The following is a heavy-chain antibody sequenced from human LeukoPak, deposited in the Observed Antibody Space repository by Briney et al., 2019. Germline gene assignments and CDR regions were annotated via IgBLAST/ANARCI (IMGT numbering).Heavy chain of an antibody. CDR1: GFTFSSYS. CDR2: ISSSSSYI. Sequence: GGSLRLSCAASGFTFSSYSMNWVRQAPGKGLEWVSSISSSSSYIYYADSVKGRFTISRDNAKNSLYLQMNSLRAEDTAVYYCARGSGLGELSFHIYWYFDLWGRGTLVTVSS. D-gene: IGHD3-16*02. J-gene: IGHJ2*01. CDR3: ARGSGLGELSFHIYWYFDL. V-gene: IGHV3-21*01.